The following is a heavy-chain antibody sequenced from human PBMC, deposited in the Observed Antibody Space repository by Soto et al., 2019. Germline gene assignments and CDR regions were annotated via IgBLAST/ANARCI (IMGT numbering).Heavy chain of an antibody. J-gene: IGHJ4*02. CDR2: ISSNGGST. D-gene: IGHD2-2*01. V-gene: IGHV3-64*01. CDR3: AREGYCSSTSCYSFDY. CDR1: GFTFSIYA. Sequence: PGGSLRRSCAASGFTFSIYAMHWVRQAPGKGLEYVSAISSNGGSTYYANSVKGRFTISRDNSKNTLYLQMGSLRAEDMAVYYCAREGYCSSTSCYSFDYWGQGT.